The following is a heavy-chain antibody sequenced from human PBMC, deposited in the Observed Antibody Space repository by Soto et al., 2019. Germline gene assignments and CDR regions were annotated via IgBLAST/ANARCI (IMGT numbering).Heavy chain of an antibody. V-gene: IGHV1-18*01. J-gene: IGHJ6*02. CDR1: GYTFSNYG. CDR2: ISGYNGNT. Sequence: ASVKVSCKASGYTFSNYGISWVRQGPGQGLEWMGWISGYNGNTHYEEKVQDRIKMTIDTSTSTTYLELRSLRSDDTAVYFCARDPGFGFGYSYAFAMDVWGQGTTVTVSS. CDR3: ARDPGFGFGYSYAFAMDV. D-gene: IGHD5-18*01.